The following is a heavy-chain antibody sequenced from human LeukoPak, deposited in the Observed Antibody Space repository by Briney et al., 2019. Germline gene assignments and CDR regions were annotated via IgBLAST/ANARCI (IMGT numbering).Heavy chain of an antibody. J-gene: IGHJ6*03. D-gene: IGHD2-2*01. CDR2: IIPIFGTA. CDR3: ARKGPANYYYYMDV. V-gene: IGHV1-69*05. Sequence: ASVKVSCKASGGTFSSYAISWVRQAPGQGLEWMGEIIPIFGTANYAQKFEGRVTITTDESTSTAYMELSSLRSEDTAVYYCARKGPANYYYYMDVWGKGTSVTVSS. CDR1: GGTFSSYA.